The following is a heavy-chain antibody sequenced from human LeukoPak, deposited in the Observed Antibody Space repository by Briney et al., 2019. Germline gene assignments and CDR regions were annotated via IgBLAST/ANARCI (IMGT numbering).Heavy chain of an antibody. Sequence: GGSLRLSCAASGFTFSSYDMHWVRQATGKGLEWVSAIGTAGDTHYPGSVKGRFTISRENAKNSLYLQMNSLRAGDTAVYYCARSSATTVVTRGREAFDIWGQGTMVTVSS. CDR2: IGTAGDT. D-gene: IGHD4-23*01. V-gene: IGHV3-13*04. CDR1: GFTFSSYD. CDR3: ARSSATTVVTRGREAFDI. J-gene: IGHJ3*02.